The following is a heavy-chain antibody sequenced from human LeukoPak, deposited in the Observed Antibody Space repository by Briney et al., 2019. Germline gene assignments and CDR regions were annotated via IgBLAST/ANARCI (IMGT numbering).Heavy chain of an antibody. CDR3: ARGNSYDILTGYPSSFFYVY. CDR2: INHSGST. V-gene: IGHV4-34*01. Sequence: SETLSLTCAVYGGSFSGYHWSWIRQPPGKGLEWIGEINHSGSTNYNPSLKSRVTISVDTSKNQFSLKLSSVTAADTAVYYCARGNSYDILTGYPSSFFYVYWGQGTLVTVSS. CDR1: GGSFSGYH. D-gene: IGHD3-9*01. J-gene: IGHJ4*02.